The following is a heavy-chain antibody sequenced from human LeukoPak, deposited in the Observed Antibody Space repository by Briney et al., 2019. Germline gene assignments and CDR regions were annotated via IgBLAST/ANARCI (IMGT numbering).Heavy chain of an antibody. CDR2: IYYGGST. Sequence: SETLSLTCTVSGGSVSSGSYYWSWIRQPPGKGLEWIGYIYYGGSTNYNPSLKSRVTISVDTSKNQFSLKLSSVTAADTAVYYCARDLGRYYYGSGSTNWFDPWGQGTLVTVSS. CDR1: GGSVSSGSYY. J-gene: IGHJ5*02. D-gene: IGHD3-10*01. CDR3: ARDLGRYYYGSGSTNWFDP. V-gene: IGHV4-61*01.